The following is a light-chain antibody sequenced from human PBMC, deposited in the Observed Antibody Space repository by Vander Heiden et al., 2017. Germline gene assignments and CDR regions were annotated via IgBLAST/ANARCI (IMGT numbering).Light chain of an antibody. CDR2: LGS. CDR1: QTLLHSSGKNY. Sequence: DIVMTQFPLSLSVNPGEPASISCRSSQTLLHSSGKNYLDWFLQKPGQSPQLLIYLGSTRASGVPDRFSGSGSGTDFTLKISRVEAEDVGVYYCMQGTQTALSFGGGTRLEIK. J-gene: IGKJ4*01. CDR3: MQGTQTALS. V-gene: IGKV2-28*01.